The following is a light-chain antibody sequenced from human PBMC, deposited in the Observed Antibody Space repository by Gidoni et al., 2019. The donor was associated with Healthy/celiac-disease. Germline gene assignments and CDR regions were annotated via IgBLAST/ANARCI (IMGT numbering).Light chain of an antibody. CDR1: QSVSSY. Sequence: EIVLTQSPATLSLSPGERATLSCRASQSVSSYLAWYQQKPGQAPRLLIYDASNRATGIPARFSGSGSGTDFTLTISSLEPEDFAVYYCQQRSNWLTFGGGTKLEFK. J-gene: IGKJ4*01. CDR3: QQRSNWLT. CDR2: DAS. V-gene: IGKV3-11*01.